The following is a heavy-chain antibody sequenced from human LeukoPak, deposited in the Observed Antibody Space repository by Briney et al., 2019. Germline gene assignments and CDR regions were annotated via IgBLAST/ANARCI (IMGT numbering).Heavy chain of an antibody. CDR1: GGSISSYY. D-gene: IGHD2-15*01. Sequence: PSETLSLTCTVSGGSISSYYWSWIRQPPGKGLEWIGHIYYSGSSNYNPSLKSRVTISVDTSKNQFSLKLSSLTATDTAVYYCARHGLGGGRTGSGMDVWGQGTTVTVSS. CDR2: IYYSGSS. V-gene: IGHV4-59*01. CDR3: ARHGLGGGRTGSGMDV. J-gene: IGHJ6*02.